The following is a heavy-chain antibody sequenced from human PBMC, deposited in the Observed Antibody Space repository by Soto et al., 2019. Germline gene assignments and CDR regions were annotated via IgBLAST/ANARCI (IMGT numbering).Heavy chain of an antibody. D-gene: IGHD6-19*01. CDR1: GFTFSDFA. J-gene: IGHJ4*02. CDR3: GKATRSGQWLLGGFDF. CDR2: ISGGGANT. V-gene: IGHV3-23*01. Sequence: EVQLLESGGGLVQPGGSLRLSCAASGFTFSDFAMNWVRQAPRKGLEWVSTISGGGANTYYADSVKGRFTISRDNSKNTFYLQMNSLRAEDTARYYCGKATRSGQWLLGGFDFWGQGTLVTVSS.